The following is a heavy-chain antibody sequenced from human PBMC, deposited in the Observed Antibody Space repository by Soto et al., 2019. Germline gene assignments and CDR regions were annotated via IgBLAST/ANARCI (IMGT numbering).Heavy chain of an antibody. CDR2: IYYSGST. J-gene: IGHJ4*02. CDR3: ARTDSVHIEAAGTIDY. V-gene: IGHV4-31*03. D-gene: IGHD6-13*01. CDR1: GGSISSGGYY. Sequence: SETLSLTCTVSGGSISSGGYYWSWIRQHPGKGLEWIGYIYYSGSTYYNPSLKSRVTISVDTSKNQFSLKLSSVTAAETAVYYCARTDSVHIEAAGTIDYWGQGTLVTVSS.